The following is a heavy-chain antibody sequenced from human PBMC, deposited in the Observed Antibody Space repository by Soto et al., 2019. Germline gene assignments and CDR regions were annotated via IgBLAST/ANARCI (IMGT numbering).Heavy chain of an antibody. Sequence: HVQLVQSGAEVKKPGASVKVSCKASGYTFTSYYMHWVRQAPGHGLEWMGIINPSGGSTSYAQQFQGRVTMTRDTSTSTVYMELSSLRSEDTAVYYCARDGTSVRGYIEYYYGMFVWGHGTTVTVSS. CDR1: GYTFTSYY. J-gene: IGHJ6*02. CDR2: INPSGGST. CDR3: ARDGTSVRGYIEYYYGMFV. V-gene: IGHV1-46*01. D-gene: IGHD2-15*01.